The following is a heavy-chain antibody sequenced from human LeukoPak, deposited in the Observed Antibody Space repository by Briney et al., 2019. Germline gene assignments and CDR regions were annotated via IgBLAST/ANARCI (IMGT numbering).Heavy chain of an antibody. CDR1: GFTFSNYE. CDR3: ARDYRLFGVIMDY. V-gene: IGHV3-48*03. J-gene: IGHJ4*02. Sequence: PGGSLRLSCAASGFTFSNYEMNWVRQAPGKGLEWVSYISSSGSPIYYGDSVKGRFTVSRDNAKNSLYLRMNSLRAEDTAVYYCARDYRLFGVIMDYWGQGTLVTVSS. CDR2: ISSSGSPI. D-gene: IGHD3-3*01.